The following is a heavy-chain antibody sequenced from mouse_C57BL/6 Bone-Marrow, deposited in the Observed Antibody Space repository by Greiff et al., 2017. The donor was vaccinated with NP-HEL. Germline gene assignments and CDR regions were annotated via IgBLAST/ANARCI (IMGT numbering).Heavy chain of an antibody. CDR3: ARGWGTTDSLLFDY. Sequence: EVKVVESGGGLVKPGGSLKLSCAASGFTFSSYAMSWVRQTPEKRLEWVATISDGGSYTYYPDNVKGRFTISRDNAKNNLYLQMSHLKSEDTAMYYCARGWGTTDSLLFDYGGQGTTLTVSS. J-gene: IGHJ2*01. CDR2: ISDGGSYT. D-gene: IGHD1-1*01. V-gene: IGHV5-4*03. CDR1: GFTFSSYA.